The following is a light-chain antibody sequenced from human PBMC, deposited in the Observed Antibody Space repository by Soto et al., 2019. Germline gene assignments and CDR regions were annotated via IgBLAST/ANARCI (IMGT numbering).Light chain of an antibody. Sequence: IQMTQSPSSLSASVGDRVTITCRASQRIITYLNWYQQKPGKAPKLLISPISTLQRGVPTRFSWRGSGTDFTLTITGHHPEDFATYYCQRSYSTPYTFDQGTKLDIK. J-gene: IGKJ2*01. CDR1: QRIITY. CDR3: QRSYSTPYT. CDR2: PIS. V-gene: IGKV1-39*01.